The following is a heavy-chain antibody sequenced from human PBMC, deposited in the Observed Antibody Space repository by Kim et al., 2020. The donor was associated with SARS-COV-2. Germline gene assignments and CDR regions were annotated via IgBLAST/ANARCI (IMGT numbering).Heavy chain of an antibody. V-gene: IGHV3-11*01. CDR3: ARHRARVATIIDS. CDR1: GFTFSDYY. J-gene: IGHJ4*02. D-gene: IGHD5-12*01. CDR2: ISLSGNII. Sequence: GGSLRLSCAASGFTFSDYYMSWIRQPPGKGLEWVSYISLSGNIIYYADSVKGRFTISRDNARKSHLEMNSLRAEDTAVYYCARHRARVATIIDSWGQGTLVTVSS.